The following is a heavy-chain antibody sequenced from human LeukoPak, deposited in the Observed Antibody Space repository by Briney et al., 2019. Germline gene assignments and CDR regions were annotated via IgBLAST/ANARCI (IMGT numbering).Heavy chain of an antibody. Sequence: PGGSLRLSCAASGFTFSSYEMNWVRQAPGKGLEWVSYISSSGSTIYYADSVKGRFTISRDNAGNSLYLQMNSLRDEDTAVYYCARKRLDCGRGGCYGDLDLWGQGTLVIASS. D-gene: IGHD2-15*01. CDR3: ARKRLDCGRGGCYGDLDL. V-gene: IGHV3-48*03. CDR1: GFTFSSYE. J-gene: IGHJ4*02. CDR2: ISSSGSTI.